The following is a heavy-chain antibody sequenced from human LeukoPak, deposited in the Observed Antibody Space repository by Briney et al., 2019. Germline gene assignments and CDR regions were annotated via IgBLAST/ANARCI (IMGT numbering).Heavy chain of an antibody. V-gene: IGHV3-53*01. Sequence: GGSLRLSCAASGFTFSSSAMSWVRQAPGKGLEWVSVIYSGGSTYYADSVKGRFTISRDNSKNTLYLQMNSLRDEDTAVYFCARATTTRTQFDYWGQGTLVTVSS. CDR2: IYSGGST. CDR3: ARATTTRTQFDY. J-gene: IGHJ4*02. D-gene: IGHD4-17*01. CDR1: GFTFSSSA.